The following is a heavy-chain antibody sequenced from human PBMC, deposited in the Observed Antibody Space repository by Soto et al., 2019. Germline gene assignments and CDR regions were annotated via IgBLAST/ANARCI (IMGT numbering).Heavy chain of an antibody. V-gene: IGHV1-18*01. CDR1: GYTFTTYG. CDR2: ISAYNGST. J-gene: IGHJ4*02. D-gene: IGHD6-13*01. CDR3: ERDAPRGSSWNRWGY. Sequence: QVQLVQSGAEVKKPGASVKVSCSTSGYTFTTYGISWLRQAPGQGPEWMGWISAYNGSTKYAQKFHDRVTVTIDTSTSTAYMELRSLTSDDTAVYYCERDAPRGSSWNRWGYWGQGTLVTVSS.